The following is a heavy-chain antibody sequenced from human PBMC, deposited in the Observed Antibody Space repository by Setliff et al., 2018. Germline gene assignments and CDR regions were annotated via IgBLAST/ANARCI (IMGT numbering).Heavy chain of an antibody. D-gene: IGHD2-2*01. CDR2: INHSGST. Sequence: SETLSLTCTVSGGSISSYYWSWIRQPPGKGLEWIGEINHSGSTNYNPSLKSRVTISVDTSKNQFSLKLSSVTAADTAVYYCARGIGGYCSSMSCSNESWPWGQGTLVTVSS. CDR1: GGSISSYY. CDR3: ARGIGGYCSSMSCSNESWP. J-gene: IGHJ5*02. V-gene: IGHV4-34*01.